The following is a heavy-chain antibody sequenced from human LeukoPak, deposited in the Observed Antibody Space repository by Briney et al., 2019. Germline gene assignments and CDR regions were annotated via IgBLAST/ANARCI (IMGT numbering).Heavy chain of an antibody. Sequence: SLRLSCAASGFTFSSYAMHWVRQAPGKGLEWVAVISYDGSNKYYADSVKGRFTISRDNSKNTLYLQMNSLRAEDTAVYYCARVRTAHYFDYWGQGTLVTGSS. CDR3: ARVRTAHYFDY. CDR2: ISYDGSNK. V-gene: IGHV3-30*01. J-gene: IGHJ4*02. CDR1: GFTFSSYA. D-gene: IGHD2-21*02.